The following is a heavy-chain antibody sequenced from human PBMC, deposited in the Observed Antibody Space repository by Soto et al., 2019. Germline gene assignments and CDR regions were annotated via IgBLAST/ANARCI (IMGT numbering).Heavy chain of an antibody. Sequence: QVRLQQWGAGLLKPSETLSLTCAVYGESFEGYYYWTWIRQSPGKGLEWIGEVHHSGTTNYNPSLKSRATISVGTSKNQFSLKLSSVTAADLGVYYCARGKSVGRPFLLTYYGLDVWCQGTTVAVSS. D-gene: IGHD2-15*01. CDR3: ARGKSVGRPFLLTYYGLDV. CDR2: VHHSGTT. CDR1: GESFEGYY. J-gene: IGHJ6*02. V-gene: IGHV4-34*02.